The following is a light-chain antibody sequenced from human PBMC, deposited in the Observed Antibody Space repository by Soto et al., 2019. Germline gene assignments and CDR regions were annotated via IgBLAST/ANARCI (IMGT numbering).Light chain of an antibody. CDR1: QSIGRY. CDR2: AAS. CDR3: QQSYSTLSLT. Sequence: DIQMTQSPSSLSASVGDRVTITCRASQSIGRYLNWYQQKPGKAPNILIYAASSLQSGVPSRFSGSGSGTEFTLTISSLQPEDFATYYCQQSYSTLSLTFGGGTKVEI. J-gene: IGKJ4*01. V-gene: IGKV1-39*01.